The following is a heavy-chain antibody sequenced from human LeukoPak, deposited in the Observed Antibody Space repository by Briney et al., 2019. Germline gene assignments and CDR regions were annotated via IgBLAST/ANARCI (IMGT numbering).Heavy chain of an antibody. Sequence: ASVKVSCKASGYTFTGYYMHWVRQAPGQGLEWMGWINPNSGGTNYAQNFQGRVTMTRDTSISPAYMELSRLRSDDTAVYYCARDGTAYYYDSSGLDWGQGTLVTVSS. D-gene: IGHD3-22*01. CDR1: GYTFTGYY. CDR3: ARDGTAYYYDSSGLD. J-gene: IGHJ4*02. CDR2: INPNSGGT. V-gene: IGHV1-2*02.